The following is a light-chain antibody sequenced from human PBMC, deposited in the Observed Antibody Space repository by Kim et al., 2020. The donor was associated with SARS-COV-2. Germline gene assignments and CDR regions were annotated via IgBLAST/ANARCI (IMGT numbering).Light chain of an antibody. CDR3: QAWDSSTAKVV. Sequence: SYELTQPPSVSVSPGQTASITCSGDNLGDKYACWYHQKPGQSPVLVINQDNKRPSGIPERFSGSNSGNTATLTISGTQAMDEADYYCQAWDSSTAKVVFGGGTKLTVL. CDR1: NLGDKY. CDR2: QDN. V-gene: IGLV3-1*01. J-gene: IGLJ2*01.